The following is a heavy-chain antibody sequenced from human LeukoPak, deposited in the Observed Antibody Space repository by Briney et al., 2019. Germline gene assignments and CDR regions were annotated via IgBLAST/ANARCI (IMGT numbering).Heavy chain of an antibody. CDR2: IYYSGST. Sequence: SETLSLTCTVSGGSIRSSSYYWGWIRQPPGKGLEWIGYIYYSGSTNYNPSLKSRVTISVDTSKNQFSLKLSSVTAADTAVYYCAKGGSYYPGAFDIWGQGTMVTVSS. V-gene: IGHV4-61*05. CDR3: AKGGSYYPGAFDI. J-gene: IGHJ3*02. CDR1: GGSIRSSSYY. D-gene: IGHD1-26*01.